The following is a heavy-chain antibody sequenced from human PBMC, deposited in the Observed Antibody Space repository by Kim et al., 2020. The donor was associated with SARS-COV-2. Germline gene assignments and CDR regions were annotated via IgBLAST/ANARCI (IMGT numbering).Heavy chain of an antibody. V-gene: IGHV4-30-2*05. Sequence: SPSLKSRVTMSVDTSKNQFSLKLSCMTAADTAVYYCARHCSSTLNWFDPWGQGTLVTVSS. CDR3: ARHCSSTLNWFDP. D-gene: IGHD2-2*01. J-gene: IGHJ5*02.